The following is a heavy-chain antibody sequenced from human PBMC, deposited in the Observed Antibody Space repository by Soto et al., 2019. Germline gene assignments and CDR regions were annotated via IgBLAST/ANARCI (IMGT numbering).Heavy chain of an antibody. D-gene: IGHD6-19*01. V-gene: IGHV3-74*01. CDR3: ARGRSGWYWYFDL. CDR1: GITYSNYW. Sequence: EVPLVESGGGLVQPGGSLRLSCAAPGITYSNYWMHWVRQAPGKGLVWVSRINSEGSSTSYADSVKGRFTISRDNAKNTLYLQMNSLRAEDTAVYYCARGRSGWYWYFDLWGRGTLVTVSS. CDR2: INSEGSST. J-gene: IGHJ2*01.